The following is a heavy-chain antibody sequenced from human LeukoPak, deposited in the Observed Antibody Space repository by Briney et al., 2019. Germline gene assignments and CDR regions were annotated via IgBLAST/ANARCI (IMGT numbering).Heavy chain of an antibody. V-gene: IGHV4-34*01. D-gene: IGHD2-2*01. CDR1: GGSFSGYY. J-gene: IGHJ6*03. CDR3: ARGRRPDCSSTSCYYYYYMDV. Sequence: PSETLSLTCAVYGGSFSGYYWSWIRQPPGKGLEWIGEINHSGSTNYNPSLKSRVTISVDTSKNQFSLKLSSVTAAETAVYYCARGRRPDCSSTSCYYYYYMDVWGKGTTVTVSS. CDR2: INHSGST.